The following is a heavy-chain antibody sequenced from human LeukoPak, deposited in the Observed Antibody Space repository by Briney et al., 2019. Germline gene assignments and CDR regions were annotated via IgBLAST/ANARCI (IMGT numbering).Heavy chain of an antibody. CDR2: ISAYNGNT. CDR3: ASTYYYDSSGYYYGGGSFDY. Sequence: ASVKVSCKASGYTFTSYGISWVRQAPGQGLEWMGWISAYNGNTNYAQKFQGRVTITRDTSASTAYMELSSLRSEDTAVYYRASTYYYDSSGYYYGGGSFDYWGQGTLVTVSS. J-gene: IGHJ4*02. V-gene: IGHV1-18*01. CDR1: GYTFTSYG. D-gene: IGHD3-22*01.